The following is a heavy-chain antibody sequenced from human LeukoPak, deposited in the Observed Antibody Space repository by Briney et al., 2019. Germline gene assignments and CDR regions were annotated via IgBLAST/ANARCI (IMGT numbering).Heavy chain of an antibody. CDR2: ISSSSSTI. Sequence: GGSLRLSCAASGFTFSSYSMGWVRQAPGKGLEWVSSISSSSSTIYYADSVKGRFTISRDNAKNSLYLQMNSLRAEDTAVYYCARDCIAAGNWFDPWGQGTLVTVSS. J-gene: IGHJ5*02. V-gene: IGHV3-21*01. CDR3: ARDCIAAGNWFDP. CDR1: GFTFSSYS. D-gene: IGHD6-13*01.